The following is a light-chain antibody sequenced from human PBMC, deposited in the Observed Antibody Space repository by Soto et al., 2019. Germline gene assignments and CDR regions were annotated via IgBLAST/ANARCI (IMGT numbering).Light chain of an antibody. CDR3: QQRDIWPWT. V-gene: IGKV3-11*01. Sequence: EIVLIQSPASLSLSPGEGATLSCWASQSVNRYLVWYQQKPGQAPRLLMYDASKRATGIPARFSGSGSGTDFTLTISSLEPEDFAVYYCQQRDIWPWTFGQGTKVDIK. CDR2: DAS. J-gene: IGKJ1*01. CDR1: QSVNRY.